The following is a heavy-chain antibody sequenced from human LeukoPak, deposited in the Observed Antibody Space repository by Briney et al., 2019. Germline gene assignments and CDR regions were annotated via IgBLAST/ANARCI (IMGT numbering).Heavy chain of an antibody. CDR2: IYHSGST. CDR3: ARAPTGDNWFDP. Sequence: SETLSLTCTVSGYSISSGYYWGWIRQPPGKGLEWIGSIYHSGSTYYNPSLKSRVTISVDTSKNQFSLKLSSVTAADTAVYYCARAPTGDNWFDPWGQGTLVTVSS. CDR1: GYSISSGYY. V-gene: IGHV4-38-2*02. J-gene: IGHJ5*02. D-gene: IGHD4-17*01.